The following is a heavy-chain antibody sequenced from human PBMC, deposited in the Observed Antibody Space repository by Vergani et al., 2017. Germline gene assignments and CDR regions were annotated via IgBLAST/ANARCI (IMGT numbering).Heavy chain of an antibody. CDR2: IYPGDSAT. CDR3: ARQPRIQLWLSGDAFDI. J-gene: IGHJ3*02. D-gene: IGHD5-18*01. CDR1: GYSFTSYW. V-gene: IGHV5-51*01. Sequence: EVQLVQSGAAVKKPGESLKISCKGSGYSFTSYWIGWVRQMPGKGLEWMGIIYPGDSATSYSPSFQGQVTVSAYKSISPGYLQWSSLKASDTAMYYCARQPRIQLWLSGDAFDIWGQGTMVTVSS.